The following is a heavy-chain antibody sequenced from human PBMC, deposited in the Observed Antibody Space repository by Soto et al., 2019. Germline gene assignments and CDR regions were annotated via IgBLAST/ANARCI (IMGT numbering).Heavy chain of an antibody. CDR2: IYYSGST. CDR1: GGSISSGGYY. Sequence: SETLSLTCTVSGGSISSGGYYWSWIRQHPGKGLEWIGYIYYSGSTYYNPSLKSRVTISVDTSKNQFSLKLSSVTAADTAVYYCASQVVPAANHQSPAFDIWGQGTMVTVSS. V-gene: IGHV4-31*03. D-gene: IGHD2-2*01. J-gene: IGHJ3*02. CDR3: ASQVVPAANHQSPAFDI.